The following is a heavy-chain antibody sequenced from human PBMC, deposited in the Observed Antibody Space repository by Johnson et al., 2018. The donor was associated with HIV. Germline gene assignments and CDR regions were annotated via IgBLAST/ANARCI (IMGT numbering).Heavy chain of an antibody. CDR1: GISFSSYW. CDR3: ARGDYYDSSGYYHPDAFDI. CDR2: IKQEGSEE. D-gene: IGHD3-22*01. J-gene: IGHJ3*02. Sequence: EVQLVESGGGLVQPGGSLRLSCAASGISFSSYWMTWVRQAPGKGLEWVGNIKQEGSEEYYVDSVEGRFTISRDNAKNSLYLQMNSLRVEDTAIYYCARGDYYDSSGYYHPDAFDIWGQGTMVTVSS. V-gene: IGHV3-7*04.